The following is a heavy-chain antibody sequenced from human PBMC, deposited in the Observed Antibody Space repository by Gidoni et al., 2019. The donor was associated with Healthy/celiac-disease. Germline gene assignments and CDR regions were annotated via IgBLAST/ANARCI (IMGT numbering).Heavy chain of an antibody. CDR3: ARRGYYYGSAGD. Sequence: QLQLQESGPGLVKPSETLSLTCTVSGCSISSSSYYWGWIRQPPGKGLEWIGSIYYSGSTYYNPSLKSRVTISVDTSKNQFSLKLSSVTAADTAVYYCARRGYYYGSAGDWGQGTLVTVSS. V-gene: IGHV4-39*01. D-gene: IGHD3-10*01. J-gene: IGHJ4*02. CDR1: GCSISSSSYY. CDR2: IYYSGST.